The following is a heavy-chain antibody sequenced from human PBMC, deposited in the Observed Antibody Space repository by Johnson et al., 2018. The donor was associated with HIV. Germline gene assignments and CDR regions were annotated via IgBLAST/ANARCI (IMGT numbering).Heavy chain of an antibody. CDR2: IWYDGLNK. CDR1: GFTFRSYG. V-gene: IGHV3-33*01. J-gene: IGHJ3*02. CDR3: ARSKDCSVGTCPDGLDI. D-gene: IGHD2-15*01. Sequence: QVQLVESGGGVVQPGRSLRLSCAASGFTFRSYGMHWVRQAPGKGLEWVAVIWYDGLNKYYADSVKGRFTISRDNSKNTLYLQMNSLRAEDTAVYYCARSKDCSVGTCPDGLDIWGQGTMVIVSS.